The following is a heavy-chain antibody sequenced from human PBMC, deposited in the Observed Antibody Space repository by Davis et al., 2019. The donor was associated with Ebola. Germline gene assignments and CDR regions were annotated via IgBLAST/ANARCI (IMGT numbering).Heavy chain of an antibody. J-gene: IGHJ4*02. D-gene: IGHD3-9*01. CDR1: GFTFSNHG. V-gene: IGHV3-30*03. CDR2: ISYDGSNK. CDR3: TRDKSERYFYYFDH. Sequence: GESLKISCAASGFTFSNHGIHWVRQAPGKGLEWVAVISYDGSNKYYADSVKGRFTISRDNSKNTLYLQMNSLRPEDTAVYYCTRDKSERYFYYFDHWGQGTLVTVSS.